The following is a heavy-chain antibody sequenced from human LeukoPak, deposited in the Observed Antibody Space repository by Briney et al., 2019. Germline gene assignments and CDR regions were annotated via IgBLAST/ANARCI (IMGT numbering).Heavy chain of an antibody. V-gene: IGHV3-48*01. CDR1: GFTFSSYS. J-gene: IGHJ6*02. CDR2: ISSTSSTI. CDR3: ARDPPHGMDV. Sequence: AGGSLRLSCAASGFTFSSYSMNWVRQAPGKGLEWVSYISSTSSTIYYADSMKGRFTISRDNAKNSLYLQMNSLRAEDTAVYYCARDPPHGMDVWGQGTTVTVSS.